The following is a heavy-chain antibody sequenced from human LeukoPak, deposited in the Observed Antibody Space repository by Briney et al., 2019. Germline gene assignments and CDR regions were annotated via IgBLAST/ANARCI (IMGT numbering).Heavy chain of an antibody. V-gene: IGHV3-74*01. CDR3: ARRGDYGDY. Sequence: GRSLRLSCAASGFTFSSYWMHWVRQAPGKGLVWVSRINSDGSTTTYADSVKGRFTISRDNAKNTLYLQMNSLRAEDTAVYYCARRGDYGDYLGQGTLVTVSS. CDR2: INSDGSTT. CDR1: GFTFSSYW. J-gene: IGHJ4*02.